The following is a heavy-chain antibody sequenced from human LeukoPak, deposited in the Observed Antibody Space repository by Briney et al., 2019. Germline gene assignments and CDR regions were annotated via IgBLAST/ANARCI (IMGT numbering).Heavy chain of an antibody. D-gene: IGHD1-26*01. V-gene: IGHV3-23*01. Sequence: GGSLRLSCAASGFTFSSCAMSWVRQAPGKGLEWVSAITGSGDSTFYADSVKGRFTISRDNSKNTLYLQMNSLRAEDTAVYYCAKAPGPYVLWDAISRNDHWGQGTLVTVSS. CDR3: AKAPGPYVLWDAISRNDH. J-gene: IGHJ4*02. CDR1: GFTFSSCA. CDR2: ITGSGDST.